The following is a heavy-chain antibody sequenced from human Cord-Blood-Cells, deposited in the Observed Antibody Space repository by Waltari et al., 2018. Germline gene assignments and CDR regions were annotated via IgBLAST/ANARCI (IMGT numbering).Heavy chain of an antibody. CDR2: IKQDGSEK. J-gene: IGHJ4*02. CDR3: AREEVIPSFDY. Sequence: EVQLVESGGGLVQPGGSLRLSCAASGFTFSRYWMSWVRQAPGKGLEWVANIKQDGSEKYYVDSVKGRFTISRDNAKNSLYLQMNSLRAEDTAVYYCAREEVIPSFDYWGQGTLVTVSS. V-gene: IGHV3-7*01. CDR1: GFTFSRYW. D-gene: IGHD3-16*02.